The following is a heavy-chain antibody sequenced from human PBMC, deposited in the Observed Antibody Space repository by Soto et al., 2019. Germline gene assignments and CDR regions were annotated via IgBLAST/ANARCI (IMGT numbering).Heavy chain of an antibody. D-gene: IGHD5-12*01. CDR2: IFSSGSP. Sequence: PSETLSLTCTVSGGSINTFYWSWVRQPAGKGLEWIGRIFSSGSPSFNPSLESRVAMSVDTSKNHFSLNLSSVTAADMAVYYWAREGPYSAYNFAHGIQLWSFDFWGQGALVTVSS. V-gene: IGHV4-4*07. CDR1: GGSINTFY. CDR3: AREGPYSAYNFAHGIQLWSFDF. J-gene: IGHJ4*02.